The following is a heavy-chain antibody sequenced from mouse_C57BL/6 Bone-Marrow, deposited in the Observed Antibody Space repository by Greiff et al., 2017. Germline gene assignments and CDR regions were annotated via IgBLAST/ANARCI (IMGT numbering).Heavy chain of an antibody. D-gene: IGHD1-1*01. CDR3: TPTAVVAGDYAMDY. J-gene: IGHJ4*01. CDR1: GFNIKDDY. V-gene: IGHV14-4*01. Sequence: EVQLQQSGAELVRPGASVKLSCTASGFNIKDDYMHWVKQRPEQGLEWIGWIDPENGDTEYASKFQGKATITADTSSNTAYLQLSSLTSEDTAVYYCTPTAVVAGDYAMDYWGQGTSVTVSS. CDR2: IDPENGDT.